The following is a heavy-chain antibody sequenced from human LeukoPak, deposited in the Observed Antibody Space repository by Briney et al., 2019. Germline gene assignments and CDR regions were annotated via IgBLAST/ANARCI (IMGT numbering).Heavy chain of an antibody. CDR2: ISSSNTI. CDR1: GFAFSTYG. J-gene: IGHJ4*02. V-gene: IGHV3-48*02. Sequence: GGSLRLSCTASGFAFSTYGMNWVRQAPGKGLEWVSYISSSNTIYYADSVKGRFTISRDNAKNALSLQMNSLRDEDTAVYYCATSGNYYLKYWGQGTLVTVSS. CDR3: ATSGNYYLKY. D-gene: IGHD1-26*01.